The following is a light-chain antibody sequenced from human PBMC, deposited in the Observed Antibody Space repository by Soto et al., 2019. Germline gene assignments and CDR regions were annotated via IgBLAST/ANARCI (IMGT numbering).Light chain of an antibody. CDR3: SSYTTIGSVYVI. Sequence: QSALTQPASVSGSLGQSITISCSGTNNDIGRYDYVSWYQQPPDKAPKLIIYDATNRPSGVSTRFSGSKSGTTASLTISWLQAEDEGVYYCSSYTTIGSVYVIFGGGTKLTVL. J-gene: IGLJ2*01. V-gene: IGLV2-14*03. CDR2: DAT. CDR1: NNDIGRYDY.